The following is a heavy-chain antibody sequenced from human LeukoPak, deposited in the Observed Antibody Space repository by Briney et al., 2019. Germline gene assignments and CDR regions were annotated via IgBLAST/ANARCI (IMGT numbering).Heavy chain of an antibody. J-gene: IGHJ3*02. D-gene: IGHD3-10*01. CDR1: GFSLSTSGMC. CDR3: ARIMVRGVTHAFDI. V-gene: IGHV2-70*11. Sequence: SGPALVKPTQTLTLTCTFSGFSLSTSGMCVSWIRQPPGKALEWLARIDWDDDKYYSTSLKTRLTISKGTSKNQVVLTMTNMDPVDTATYYCARIMVRGVTHAFDIWGQGTMVTVSS. CDR2: IDWDDDK.